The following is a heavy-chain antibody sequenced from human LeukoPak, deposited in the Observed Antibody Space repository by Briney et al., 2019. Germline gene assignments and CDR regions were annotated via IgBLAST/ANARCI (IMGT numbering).Heavy chain of an antibody. J-gene: IGHJ4*02. CDR2: VSCSGSS. D-gene: IGHD7-27*01. V-gene: IGHV4-59*08. CDR1: GGSISNYY. Sequence: ETLSLTCTVSGGSISNYYWSWIRQPPGKRLEWIGYVSCSGSSSSNPSFESRVTISVDMSKNQFSLRLSSVTASDTAVYYCARLQGRGDNYLDYWGQGTLVTVSS. CDR3: ARLQGRGDNYLDY.